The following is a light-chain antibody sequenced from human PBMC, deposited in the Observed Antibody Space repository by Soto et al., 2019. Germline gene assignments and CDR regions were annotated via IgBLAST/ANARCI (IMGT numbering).Light chain of an antibody. Sequence: DIQMTQSPSSLSAPVGDRVIITCRASRSIGTNLNWYQQKPGRAPKLLVFAASTLQYGVPSRFSGSGSGTDFTLTISCLQPEDFAIYSCHQSFSVPYTFGQGTRLE. J-gene: IGKJ2*01. CDR3: HQSFSVPYT. CDR1: RSIGTN. CDR2: AAS. V-gene: IGKV1-39*01.